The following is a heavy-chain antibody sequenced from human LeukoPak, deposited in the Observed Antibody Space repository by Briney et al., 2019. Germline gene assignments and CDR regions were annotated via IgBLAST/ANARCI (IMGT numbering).Heavy chain of an antibody. D-gene: IGHD2-2*01. J-gene: IGHJ5*02. CDR1: GFTFSSYE. V-gene: IGHV3-48*03. CDR3: ARDRRYCSSTSCSQNNWFDP. CDR2: ISSSGSTI. Sequence: GGSLRLSCAASGFTFSSYEMNWVHQAPGKGLEWVSYISSSGSTIYYADSVKGRFTISRDNAKNSLYLQMNSLRAEDTAVYYCARDRRYCSSTSCSQNNWFDPWGQGTLSPSPQ.